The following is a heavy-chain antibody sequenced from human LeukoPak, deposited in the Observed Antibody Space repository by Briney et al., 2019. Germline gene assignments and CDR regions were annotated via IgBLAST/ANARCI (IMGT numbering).Heavy chain of an antibody. V-gene: IGHV3-21*01. CDR1: GGSFSGYY. CDR2: ISSSSSYI. CDR3: ARETIVDTARWFDP. D-gene: IGHD5-18*01. Sequence: ETLSLTCAVYGGSFSGYYWSWIRQPPGKGLEWVSSISSSSSYIYYADSVKGRFTISRDNAKNSLYLQMNSLRAEDTAVYYCARETIVDTARWFDPWGQGTLVTVSS. J-gene: IGHJ5*02.